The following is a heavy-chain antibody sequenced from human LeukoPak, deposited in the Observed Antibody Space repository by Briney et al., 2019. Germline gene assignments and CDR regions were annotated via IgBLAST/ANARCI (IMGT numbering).Heavy chain of an antibody. CDR1: GGSITSYY. J-gene: IGHJ4*02. V-gene: IGHV4-59*08. Sequence: PSETLSLTCTVSGGSITSYYWSWIRQPPGKGLEWIGYIYYSGNTNYNPSLKSRVTISVDTSKNQFPLMLRSVTAADTAVYYCARRTDSTWYFDWGQGTLVTVSS. CDR2: IYYSGNT. CDR3: ARRTDSTWYFD. D-gene: IGHD6-13*01.